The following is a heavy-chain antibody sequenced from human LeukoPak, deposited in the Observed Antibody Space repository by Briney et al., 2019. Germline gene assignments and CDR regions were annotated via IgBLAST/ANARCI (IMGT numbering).Heavy chain of an antibody. CDR2: IYYSGTT. V-gene: IGHV4-31*03. CDR3: ARVYYGPRGSNPFDY. Sequence: SETLSLTCTVSGGSISSGGYFWSWIRQHPGKGLEWIGNIYYSGTTYYNPSLKSRVTISVDTSKNQFSLKLSSVTAADTAVYYCARVYYGPRGSNPFDYWGQGTLVTVSS. D-gene: IGHD4-17*01. J-gene: IGHJ4*02. CDR1: GGSISSGGYF.